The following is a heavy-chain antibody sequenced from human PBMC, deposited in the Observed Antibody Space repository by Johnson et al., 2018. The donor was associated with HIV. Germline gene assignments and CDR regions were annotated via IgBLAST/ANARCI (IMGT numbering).Heavy chain of an antibody. CDR2: ISYDGSNK. Sequence: QVQLVESGGGVVQPGRSLRLSCAASGFTFSSYAMHWVRQAPGKGLEWVAVISYDGSNKYYADSVKGRFTISRDNSKNTLYLQMNSLRAEDTAVYYCARATQWLGAFDIWGQGTMVTVSS. J-gene: IGHJ3*02. CDR3: ARATQWLGAFDI. CDR1: GFTFSSYA. D-gene: IGHD6-19*01. V-gene: IGHV3-30*04.